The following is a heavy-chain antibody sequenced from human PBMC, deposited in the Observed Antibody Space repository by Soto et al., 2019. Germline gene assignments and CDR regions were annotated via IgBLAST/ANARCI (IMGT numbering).Heavy chain of an antibody. Sequence: SETLSLTCTVSGGSMNNGDYFWTWIRQTPGKGLQWIGYISYSGSTFYTPSLKTRLAMSVDTSKNQFSVRLRSVTAADTAVYYCARDRAHFYESSGRLDLWGQGMLVTVSS. D-gene: IGHD3-22*01. CDR2: ISYSGST. J-gene: IGHJ4*02. CDR3: ARDRAHFYESSGRLDL. V-gene: IGHV4-30-4*01. CDR1: GGSMNNGDYF.